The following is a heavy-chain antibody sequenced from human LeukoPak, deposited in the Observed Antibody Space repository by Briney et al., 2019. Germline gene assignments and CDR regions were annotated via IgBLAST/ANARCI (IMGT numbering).Heavy chain of an antibody. CDR2: ISGSDGST. D-gene: IGHD1-26*01. V-gene: IGHV3-23*01. J-gene: IGHJ4*02. CDR3: AKEEYSGSLLTLDY. Sequence: PGGSLRLSCAASGFTFSSYGMSWVRQAPGKGLEWVSAISGSDGSTYYADSVKGRFTISRDNSKNTLYLQVNSLRAEDTAVYYCAKEEYSGSLLTLDYWGQGTLVTVSS. CDR1: GFTFSSYG.